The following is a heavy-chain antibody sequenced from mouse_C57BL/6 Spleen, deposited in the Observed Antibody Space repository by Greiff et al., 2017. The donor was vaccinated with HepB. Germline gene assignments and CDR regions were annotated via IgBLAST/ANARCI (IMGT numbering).Heavy chain of an antibody. J-gene: IGHJ2*01. CDR2: ISSGGSYT. CDR3: ARQRENYFDY. Sequence: DVMLVESGGDLVKPGGSLKLSCAASGFTFSSYGMSWVRQTPDKRLEWVATISSGGSYTYYPDSVKGRFTISRDNAKNTLYLQMSSLKSEDIAMYYCARQRENYFDYWGQGTTLTVSS. V-gene: IGHV5-6*02. CDR1: GFTFSSYG.